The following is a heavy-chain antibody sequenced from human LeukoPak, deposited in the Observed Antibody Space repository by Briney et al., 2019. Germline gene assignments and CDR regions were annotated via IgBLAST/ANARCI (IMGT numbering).Heavy chain of an antibody. Sequence: GGSLRLSCAASGFTVSSNYLSWVRQAPGKGLEWVSTIYSGGSTYYADSVTGRFTISRDNSKNTLYLQMNSLRAEDTAVYYFARDGAVLTGYYDYWGQGTLVTVSS. J-gene: IGHJ4*02. D-gene: IGHD3-9*01. CDR2: IYSGGST. CDR3: ARDGAVLTGYYDY. V-gene: IGHV3-66*01. CDR1: GFTVSSNY.